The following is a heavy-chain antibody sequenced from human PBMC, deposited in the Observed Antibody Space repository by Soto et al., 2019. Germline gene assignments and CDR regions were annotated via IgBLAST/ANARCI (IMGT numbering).Heavy chain of an antibody. D-gene: IGHD2-2*01. Sequence: VASVKVSCKASGYTFTSYGISWVRQAPGQGLEWMGWISAYNGNTNYAQKLQGRVTMTTDTSTSTAYMELRSLRSDDTAVYYCARGSFQEPYCSSTSCSPNWFDPWGQGTLVTVSS. CDR2: ISAYNGNT. CDR3: ARGSFQEPYCSSTSCSPNWFDP. CDR1: GYTFTSYG. J-gene: IGHJ5*02. V-gene: IGHV1-18*01.